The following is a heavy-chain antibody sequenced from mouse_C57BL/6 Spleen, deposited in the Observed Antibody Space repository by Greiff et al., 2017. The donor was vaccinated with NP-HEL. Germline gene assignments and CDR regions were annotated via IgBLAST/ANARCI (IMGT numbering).Heavy chain of an antibody. Sequence: VQLQQSGPELVKPGASVKISCKASGYAFSSSWMNWVKQRPGKGLEWIGRIYPGDGDTNYNGKFKGKATLTADKSSSTAYMQLSSLTSEDSAVYFCARSGGYDVNFDYWGQGTTLTVSS. J-gene: IGHJ2*01. CDR1: GYAFSSSW. CDR2: IYPGDGDT. D-gene: IGHD2-2*01. CDR3: ARSGGYDVNFDY. V-gene: IGHV1-82*01.